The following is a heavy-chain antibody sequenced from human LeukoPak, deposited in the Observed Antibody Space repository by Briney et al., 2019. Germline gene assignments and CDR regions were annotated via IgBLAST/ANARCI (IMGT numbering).Heavy chain of an antibody. Sequence: SETLSLTCTVSGGSISSGGYYWSWIRQPPGKGLEWIGYIYYSGSTNYNPSLKSRVTISVDTSKNQFSLKLSSVTAADTAVYYCATTSGGGQQLASYYYYGMDVWGQGTTVTVSS. CDR3: ATTSGGGQQLASYYYYGMDV. V-gene: IGHV4-61*08. J-gene: IGHJ6*02. CDR1: GGSISSGGYY. CDR2: IYYSGST. D-gene: IGHD6-13*01.